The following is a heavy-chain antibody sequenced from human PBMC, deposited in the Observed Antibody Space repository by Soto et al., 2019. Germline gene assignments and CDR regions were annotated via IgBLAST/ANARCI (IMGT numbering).Heavy chain of an antibody. D-gene: IGHD3-10*01. J-gene: IGHJ6*02. CDR3: AKVVDGSGSYSYYYYGMDV. CDR2: ISGSGGST. CDR1: GFTFSSYA. V-gene: IGHV3-23*01. Sequence: PGGSLRLSCAASGFTFSSYAMSWVRQAPGKGLEWVSAISGSGGSTYYADSVKGRFTISRDNSKNTLYLQMNSLRAEDTAVYYCAKVVDGSGSYSYYYYGMDVWGQGTTVTVSS.